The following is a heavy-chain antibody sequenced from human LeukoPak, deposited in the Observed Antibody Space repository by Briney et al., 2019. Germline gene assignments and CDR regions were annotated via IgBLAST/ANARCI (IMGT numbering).Heavy chain of an antibody. CDR2: MNPNSGNT. D-gene: IGHD3-9*01. CDR3: ARGYYPDNYDILTGYYPYYYYYYMDV. V-gene: IGHV1-8*01. J-gene: IGHJ6*03. Sequence: GASVKVSCKASGYTFTSYDINWVRQATGLGLEWMGWMNPNSGNTGYAQKFQGRVTMTRNTSISTAYMELSSLRSEDTAVYYCARGYYPDNYDILTGYYPYYYYYYMDVWGKGTTVTVSS. CDR1: GYTFTSYD.